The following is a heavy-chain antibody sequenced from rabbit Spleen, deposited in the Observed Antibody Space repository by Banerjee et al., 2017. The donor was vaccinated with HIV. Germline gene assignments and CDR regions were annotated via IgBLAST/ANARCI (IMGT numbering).Heavy chain of an antibody. J-gene: IGHJ4*01. CDR1: GFDFNGYG. Sequence: EQLVESGGGLVQPGGSLKLSCKASGFDFNGYGMSWVRQAPGKGLEWIACIDAGSSGSTYYASWATGRFTFSKTSSTTVTLKMTRLTAADTATYFCARGAWSTDCMNLWGPGTLVTVS. CDR2: IDAGSSGST. V-gene: IGHV1S45*01. D-gene: IGHD7-1*01. CDR3: ARGAWSTDCMNL.